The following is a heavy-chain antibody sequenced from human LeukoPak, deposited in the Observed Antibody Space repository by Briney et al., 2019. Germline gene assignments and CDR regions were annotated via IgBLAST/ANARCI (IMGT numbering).Heavy chain of an antibody. CDR3: ARDLAKPSPAYPLYYFDY. CDR1: GYTLTELS. V-gene: IGHV1-24*01. Sequence: ASVKVSCKVSGYTLTELSMHWVRQAPGKGLEWMGGFDPEDGETIYAQKFQGRVTMTGDTSTDTAYMELSSLRSEDTAVYYCARDLAKPSPAYPLYYFDYWGQGTLVSVSS. D-gene: IGHD1-14*01. CDR2: FDPEDGET. J-gene: IGHJ4*02.